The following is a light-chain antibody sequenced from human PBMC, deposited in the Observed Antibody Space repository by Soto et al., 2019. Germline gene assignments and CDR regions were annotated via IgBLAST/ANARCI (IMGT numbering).Light chain of an antibody. CDR2: DAS. CDR3: QQSYSTPRT. J-gene: IGKJ1*01. CDR1: QSISTY. V-gene: IGKV1-39*01. Sequence: DIQMTQSPSSLSASVGDRVTITCRASQSISTYLHWYQQKSGKAPKLLIYDASSLQSGVPSRFSGSGSGADFTLTISSLQPEDFATYYCQQSYSTPRTFGQGTKVDIK.